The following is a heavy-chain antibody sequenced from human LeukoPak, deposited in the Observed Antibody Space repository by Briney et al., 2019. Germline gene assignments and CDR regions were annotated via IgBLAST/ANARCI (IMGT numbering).Heavy chain of an antibody. V-gene: IGHV3-53*01. CDR2: IYSGGST. J-gene: IGHJ4*02. D-gene: IGHD5-18*01. Sequence: GGSLRLSCAASGFTVSSNYMSWVRQAPGKGLEWVSVIYSGGSTYYADSVKGRFTISRDNSKNTLYLQMNSLRAEDTAVYYCAKDVDTAMVSYFDYWGQGTLVTVSS. CDR1: GFTVSSNY. CDR3: AKDVDTAMVSYFDY.